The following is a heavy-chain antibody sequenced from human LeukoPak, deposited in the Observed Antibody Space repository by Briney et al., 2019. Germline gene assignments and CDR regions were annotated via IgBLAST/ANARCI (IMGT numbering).Heavy chain of an antibody. CDR3: AKDLRAVAGRGPFDY. Sequence: PGGSLRLSCAASGFIFSNYAMSWVRQAPGKGPEWVSAVNGSGDTTYYADSVKGRFIISRDNSKNTMYLQMNSLRAEDTAVYYCAKDLRAVAGRGPFDYWGQGTLVTVSS. D-gene: IGHD6-19*01. CDR1: GFIFSNYA. CDR2: VNGSGDTT. J-gene: IGHJ4*02. V-gene: IGHV3-23*01.